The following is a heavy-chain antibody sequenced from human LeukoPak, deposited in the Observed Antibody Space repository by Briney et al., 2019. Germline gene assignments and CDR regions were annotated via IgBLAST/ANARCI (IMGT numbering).Heavy chain of an antibody. CDR2: IYYSGST. V-gene: IGHV4-39*01. Sequence: SETLSLTCTVSGGSISSSNFYWGWIRQPPGKGLEWIGSIYYSGSTYYNPSLKSRVTISVDTSKNQFSLKLSSVTAADTAVYYCARVYYDSSGYFTGEYYFDYWGQGTLVTVSS. CDR1: GGSISSSNFY. CDR3: ARVYYDSSGYFTGEYYFDY. D-gene: IGHD3-22*01. J-gene: IGHJ4*02.